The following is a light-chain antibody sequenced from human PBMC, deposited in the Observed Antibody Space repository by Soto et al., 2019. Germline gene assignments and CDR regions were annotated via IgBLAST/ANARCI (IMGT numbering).Light chain of an antibody. J-gene: IGKJ2*01. CDR1: QSVSSY. Sequence: EIVLTQSPATLSLSPGERATLSCRASQSVSSYLAWYQQKPGQAPTLLIYDASNRATGIPARFSGSGSGTDFTLTISSLEPEAFAVYYCQQRSNWPPLFTFGQGTKLEIK. CDR3: QQRSNWPPLFT. V-gene: IGKV3-11*01. CDR2: DAS.